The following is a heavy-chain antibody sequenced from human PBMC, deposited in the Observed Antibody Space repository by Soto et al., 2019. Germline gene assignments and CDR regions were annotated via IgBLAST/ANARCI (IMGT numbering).Heavy chain of an antibody. V-gene: IGHV4-34*01. D-gene: IGHD4-4*01. CDR3: ARAPPNMTTVTTTPPSDY. Sequence: SETLSLTCAVYGGSLSGYSWSWIRQPPGKGLEWIGEINHSGSTNYNPTLKSRVTISVDTSKNQFSLKLSSVTAADTAVYYCARAPPNMTTVTTTPPSDYWGQGTLVTVSS. J-gene: IGHJ4*02. CDR1: GGSLSGYS. CDR2: INHSGST.